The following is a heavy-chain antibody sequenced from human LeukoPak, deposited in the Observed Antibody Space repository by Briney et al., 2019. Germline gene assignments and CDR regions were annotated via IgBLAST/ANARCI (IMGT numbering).Heavy chain of an antibody. V-gene: IGHV5-51*01. CDR2: IYPGDSDT. CDR3: ASRVRSFGDSYDAFEI. J-gene: IGHJ3*02. D-gene: IGHD3-10*01. CDR1: GYSFTSYW. Sequence: HAESLRICCKGSGYSFTSYWIGLVRQMGGKRLWWMWIIYPGDSDTRYSPSFQGQVTISADKCIGTAYLQWSSLEASDTAMYYCASRVRSFGDSYDAFEIWGQGTMVTVSS.